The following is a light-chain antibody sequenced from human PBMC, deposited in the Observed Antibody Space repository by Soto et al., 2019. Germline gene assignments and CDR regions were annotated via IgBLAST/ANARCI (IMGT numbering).Light chain of an antibody. V-gene: IGKV3D-15*01. CDR1: QSVSNKY. Sequence: IVLTQSPGTLSVSPGERATLSCRASQSVSNKYLAWYKQKPGQAPRLFSYGASNRATGIPDRFSGSGSGTDFTLTISSLQSEDFEVYFCQQYNNWLWTFGQGTKVDIK. CDR2: GAS. J-gene: IGKJ1*01. CDR3: QQYNNWLWT.